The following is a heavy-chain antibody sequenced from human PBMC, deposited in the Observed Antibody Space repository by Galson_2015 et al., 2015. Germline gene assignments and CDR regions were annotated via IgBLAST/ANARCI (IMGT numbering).Heavy chain of an antibody. V-gene: IGHV1-24*01. CDR2: FDREDGET. D-gene: IGHD5-18*01. J-gene: IGHJ4*02. CDR3: ATDPLRGYSYDF. Sequence: SVKVSCKVSGYTLTELSIHWVRQAPGKGLEWMGGFDREDGETTYAQKFQGRVTMTEDTSIDTAYMELSSLRSEDTAVYYCATDPLRGYSYDFWGQGT. CDR1: GYTLTELS.